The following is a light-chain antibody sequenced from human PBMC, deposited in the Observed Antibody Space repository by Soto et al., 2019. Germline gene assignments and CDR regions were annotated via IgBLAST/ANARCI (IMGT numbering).Light chain of an antibody. Sequence: QSVLTQPPSASGSPGQSVTISCTGTSSDVGGYNYVSWYQQNPGKVPKLMIYAVNKRPSGVPDRFSGSKSGNTASLTVSGLQAEDEADYYCTSYAGGNNVFGTGTKVTVL. CDR3: TSYAGGNNV. V-gene: IGLV2-8*01. CDR2: AVN. CDR1: SSDVGGYNY. J-gene: IGLJ1*01.